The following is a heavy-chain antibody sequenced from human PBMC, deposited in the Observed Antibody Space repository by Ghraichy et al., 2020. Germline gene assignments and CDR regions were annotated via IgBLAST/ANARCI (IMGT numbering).Heavy chain of an antibody. J-gene: IGHJ4*02. CDR1: GFTFSSYW. V-gene: IGHV3-7*03. CDR3: ARGRVVIQFGGPY. CDR2: IKQDGSEK. D-gene: IGHD3-16*01. Sequence: LLLTCAASGFTFSSYWMSWVRQAPGKGLEWVANIKQDGSEKYYVDSVKGRFTISRDNAKNSLYLQMNSLRAEDTAVYYCARGRVVIQFGGPYWGQGTLVTVSS.